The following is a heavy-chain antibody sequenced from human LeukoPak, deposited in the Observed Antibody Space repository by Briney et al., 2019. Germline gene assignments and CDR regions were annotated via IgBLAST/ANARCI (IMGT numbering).Heavy chain of an antibody. V-gene: IGHV3-21*01. Sequence: GGSLRLSCAASRFTFSSYVMKWVRQAPGKGLEWVSSISSSSSYIYYADSVKGRFTISRDNAKNSLYLQMNSLRAEDTAVYSCARGDYGDYWNYYYMDVWGKGTTVTVSS. D-gene: IGHD4-17*01. J-gene: IGHJ6*03. CDR2: ISSSSSYI. CDR1: RFTFSSYV. CDR3: ARGDYGDYWNYYYMDV.